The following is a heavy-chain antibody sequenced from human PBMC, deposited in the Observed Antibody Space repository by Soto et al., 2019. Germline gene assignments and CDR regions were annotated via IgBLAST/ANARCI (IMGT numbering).Heavy chain of an antibody. CDR2: IYSGGAT. D-gene: IGHD1-26*01. V-gene: IGHV3-66*01. J-gene: IGHJ5*02. Sequence: EVQLVESGGGLVQPGGSLRLSCAASEFTVSKNYMSWVRQAPGKGLEWVSLIYSGGATHYADSVRGRFTISRDNSKNTLYLQMNILRGEDTAIYYCMERPRAWGQGTLVTVSS. CDR1: EFTVSKNY. CDR3: MERPRA.